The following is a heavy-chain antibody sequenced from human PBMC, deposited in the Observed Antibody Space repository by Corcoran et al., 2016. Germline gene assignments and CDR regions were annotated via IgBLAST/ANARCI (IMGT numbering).Heavy chain of an antibody. V-gene: IGHV3-11*06. CDR2: ISSSSSYT. CDR3: ARVVVATTNVVDY. CDR1: GFTFSDYY. D-gene: IGHD5-12*01. Sequence: QVQLVESGGGLVKPGGSLRLSCAASGFTFSDYYMSWIRQAPGKGLEWVSYISSSSSYTNYADSVKGRFTISRDNAKNSLYLQMNSLRAEDTAVYYCARVVVATTNVVDYWGQGTLVTVS. J-gene: IGHJ4*02.